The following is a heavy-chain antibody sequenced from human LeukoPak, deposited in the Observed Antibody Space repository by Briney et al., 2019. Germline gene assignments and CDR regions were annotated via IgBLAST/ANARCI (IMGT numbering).Heavy chain of an antibody. Sequence: SVKVSCKASGGTFSSYAISWVRQAPGQGLEWMGGIIPIFGTANYAQKFQGRVTITADKSTSTAYMELSSLRSEDTAVYYCASNIVLMVYAFNYYYYMDVWGEGTTVTVSS. D-gene: IGHD2-8*01. V-gene: IGHV1-69*06. CDR3: ASNIVLMVYAFNYYYYMDV. CDR1: GGTFSSYA. J-gene: IGHJ6*03. CDR2: IIPIFGTA.